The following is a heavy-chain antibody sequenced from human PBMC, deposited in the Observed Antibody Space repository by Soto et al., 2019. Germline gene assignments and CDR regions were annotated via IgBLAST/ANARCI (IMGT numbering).Heavy chain of an antibody. CDR2: IIPFFGTA. D-gene: IGHD4-17*01. V-gene: IGHV1-69*13. J-gene: IGHJ4*02. CDR3: AKSAPMDAGDKYYYDF. CDR1: GGTFSTFG. Sequence: SVKVSCKASGGTFSTFGISWVRQAPGQGLEWMGGIIPFFGTARYSQKFEDRITITADESTNTVYMNLRSLTSEDTAIYYCAKSAPMDAGDKYYYDFWGQGALVTVSS.